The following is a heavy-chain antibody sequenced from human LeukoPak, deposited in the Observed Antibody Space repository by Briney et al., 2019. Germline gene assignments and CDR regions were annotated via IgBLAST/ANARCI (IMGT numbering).Heavy chain of an antibody. D-gene: IGHD3-3*01. V-gene: IGHV3-74*01. J-gene: IGHJ6*02. Sequence: GGSLRLSCAASGFTFSSYWMHWVRQAPGKGLVWVSRINSDGSSTSYADSVKGRFTISRDNAKNTLYLQINSLRAEDTAVYYCARVKYYDFGGNTWYGMDVWGQGTTVTVSS. CDR3: ARVKYYDFGGNTWYGMDV. CDR1: GFTFSSYW. CDR2: INSDGSST.